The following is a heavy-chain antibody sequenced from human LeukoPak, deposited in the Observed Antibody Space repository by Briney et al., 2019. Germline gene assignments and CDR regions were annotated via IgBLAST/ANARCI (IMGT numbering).Heavy chain of an antibody. CDR1: GFTFSSYW. CDR3: ARADRYKVGAFDI. Sequence: VGSLRLSCAASGFTFSSYWMHSVRHAPGKGLVWVSRINSDGGSPIYADSVMGGSTISRDNAKNTLYLQMNSVRADDTDVYYCARADRYKVGAFDIWGQGTMVTVSS. D-gene: IGHD1-26*01. J-gene: IGHJ3*02. V-gene: IGHV3-74*01. CDR2: INSDGGSP.